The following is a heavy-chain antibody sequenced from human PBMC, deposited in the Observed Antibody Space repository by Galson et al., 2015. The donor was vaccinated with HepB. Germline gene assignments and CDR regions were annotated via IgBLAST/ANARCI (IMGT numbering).Heavy chain of an antibody. CDR2: IYSGGSK. V-gene: IGHV3-66*01. CDR3: ARDHCVTRGENYYYGMDV. D-gene: IGHD4-17*01. CDR1: GFTVSSNY. J-gene: IGHJ6*02. Sequence: SLRISCAASGFTVSSNYMSWVRQAPGKGLEWASVIYSGGSKNWADSVKGRFTISRDNSKNTLYRQMNSLRAEDTAVYYCARDHCVTRGENYYYGMDVWGQWTTVTVSS.